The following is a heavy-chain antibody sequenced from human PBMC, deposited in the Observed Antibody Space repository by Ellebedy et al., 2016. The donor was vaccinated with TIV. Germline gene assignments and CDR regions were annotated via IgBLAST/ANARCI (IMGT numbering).Heavy chain of an antibody. CDR1: GFTFSDYY. Sequence: GGSLRLXCAASGFTFSDYYMSWIRQAPGKGLEWVSYISSSGSTIYYADSVKGRFTISRDNAKNSLYLQMNSLRAEDTAVYYCARGNQGQGAELPYFDYWGQGTLVTVSS. CDR2: ISSSGSTI. CDR3: ARGNQGQGAELPYFDY. V-gene: IGHV3-11*01. J-gene: IGHJ4*02. D-gene: IGHD2-15*01.